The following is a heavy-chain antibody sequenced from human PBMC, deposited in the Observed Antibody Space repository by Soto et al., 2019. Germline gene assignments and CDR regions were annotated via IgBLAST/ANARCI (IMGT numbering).Heavy chain of an antibody. CDR3: ASHSSHWPFFDF. CDR2: IYYTGLS. D-gene: IGHD6-13*01. CDR1: GGSISSYY. J-gene: IGHJ4*02. Sequence: SETLSLTCTVSGGSISSYYWSWIRQPPGKGLEWIGYIYYTGLSNSNPSLNSRVTMSVDTSKNQFSLKLSSVTAADTAVYYCASHSSHWPFFDFWGQGTLVTVSS. V-gene: IGHV4-59*01.